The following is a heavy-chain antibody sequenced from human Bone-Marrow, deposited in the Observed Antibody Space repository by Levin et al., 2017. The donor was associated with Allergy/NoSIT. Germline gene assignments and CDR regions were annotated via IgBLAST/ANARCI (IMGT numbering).Heavy chain of an antibody. CDR1: GYSFTSYY. J-gene: IGHJ6*02. CDR2: INPSDGTT. D-gene: IGHD6-13*01. Sequence: ASVKVSCKASGYSFTSYYMHWVRQAPGQGPDWMGLINPSDGTTTYAQKLQGRVTVTRDTSTSTVYMEVNSLRSEDTAVYHCARGAYTSIITGLYYYGMDVWGQGTTVTVS. V-gene: IGHV1-46*01. CDR3: ARGAYTSIITGLYYYGMDV.